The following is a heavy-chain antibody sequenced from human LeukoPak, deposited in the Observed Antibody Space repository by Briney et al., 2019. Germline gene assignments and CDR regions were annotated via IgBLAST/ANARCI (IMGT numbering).Heavy chain of an antibody. V-gene: IGHV3-23*01. Sequence: GGSLRLSCAASGFTVTSNYMSWVRQAPGKGLEWVSAISGSGGSTYYADSVKGRFTISRDNSKNTLYLQMNSLRAEDTAVYYCAKDSLMVRGVILYYYGMDVWGQGTTVTVSS. D-gene: IGHD3-10*01. CDR2: ISGSGGST. CDR1: GFTVTSNY. CDR3: AKDSLMVRGVILYYYGMDV. J-gene: IGHJ6*02.